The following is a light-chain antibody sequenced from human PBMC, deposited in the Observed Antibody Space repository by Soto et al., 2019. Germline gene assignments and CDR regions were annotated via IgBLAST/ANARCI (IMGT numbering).Light chain of an antibody. V-gene: IGLV4-69*01. Sequence: QPVLTQSPSASASLGASVKLTCTLNSGHSSYAIAWHQQQPEKGPRFLMKLNSDGSHRKGDGIPDRFSGSSSGAERYLTISSLQSEDEADYYCQTWGTAIRVFGGGTKLTVL. J-gene: IGLJ2*01. CDR2: LNSDGSH. CDR1: SGHSSYA. CDR3: QTWGTAIRV.